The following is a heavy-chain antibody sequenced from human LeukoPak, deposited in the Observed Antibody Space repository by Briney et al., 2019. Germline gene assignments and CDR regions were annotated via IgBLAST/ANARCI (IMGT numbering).Heavy chain of an antibody. CDR1: GYTFTNYH. J-gene: IGHJ4*02. V-gene: IGHV1-8*03. CDR3: ARTTSFTASGYDY. Sequence: ASVTVSCKASGYTFTNYHINWVRQATGQGLEWVGWMNPNNGDSGYAQKFQGRVTITRDTSISTSYMELRSPISDDTAVYFCARTTSFTASGYDYWGQGTLVTVSS. CDR2: MNPNNGDS. D-gene: IGHD6-25*01.